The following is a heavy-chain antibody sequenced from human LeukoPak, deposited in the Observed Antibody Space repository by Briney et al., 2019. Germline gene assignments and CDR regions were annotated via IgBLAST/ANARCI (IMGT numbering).Heavy chain of an antibody. CDR2: IYSSGTT. J-gene: IGHJ2*01. CDR3: ARIHRRADSNYEDWYFDL. Sequence: KPSETLSLTCIVSGGSISSNYRSWIRQPAGKGLEWIGRIYSSGTTTYIPSLKSRVTMSGDTSKNQLSLRLTSVTAADTAVYYCARIHRRADSNYEDWYFDLWGRGTLATVSS. CDR1: GGSISSNY. V-gene: IGHV4-4*07. D-gene: IGHD4-11*01.